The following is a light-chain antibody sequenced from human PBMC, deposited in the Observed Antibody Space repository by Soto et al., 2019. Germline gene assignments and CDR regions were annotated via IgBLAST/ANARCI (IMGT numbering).Light chain of an antibody. CDR2: AAS. J-gene: IGKJ2*01. CDR3: QQVNGYPHT. Sequence: DIQLTQSPSFLSASVGDRVTITCRASQDISSHLAWYQQIPGKGPKLLIYAASTLQSGVPFRFSGSGSGTEFTLAISSLQPEDFATYYCQQVNGYPHTFGQGTKLEIK. V-gene: IGKV1-9*01. CDR1: QDISSH.